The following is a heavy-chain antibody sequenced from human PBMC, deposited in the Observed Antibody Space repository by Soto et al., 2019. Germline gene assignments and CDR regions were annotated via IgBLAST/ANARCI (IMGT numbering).Heavy chain of an antibody. D-gene: IGHD3-22*01. V-gene: IGHV3-23*01. CDR1: GFTFISYA. J-gene: IGHJ4*02. CDR2: ICCSGGST. CDR3: AKYRLKDYDSSGYYPD. Sequence: GGSLRLSCAASGFTFISYAMSWVRQAPGKGLEWVSAICCSGGSTYYADSVKGRFTISRDNSKNTLYLQMNSLRAEDTAVYYCAKYRLKDYDSSGYYPDWGQGTLVTVSS.